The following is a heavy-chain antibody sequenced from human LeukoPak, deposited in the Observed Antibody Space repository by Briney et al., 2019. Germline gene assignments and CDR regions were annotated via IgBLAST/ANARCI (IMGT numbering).Heavy chain of an antibody. CDR3: ARPVPSRLGWFDP. D-gene: IGHD1-1*01. CDR1: GGSISSSSYY. CDR2: IYYSGST. Sequence: LETLSLTCTVSGGSISSSSYYWGWIRQPPGKGLEWIGSIYYSGSTYYNPSLKSRVTISVDTSKNQFSLKLSSVTAADTAVYYCARPVPSRLGWFDPWGQGTLVTVSS. V-gene: IGHV4-39*01. J-gene: IGHJ5*02.